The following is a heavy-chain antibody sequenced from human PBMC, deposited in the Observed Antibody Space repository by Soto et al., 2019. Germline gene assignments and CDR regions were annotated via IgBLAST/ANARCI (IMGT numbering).Heavy chain of an antibody. D-gene: IGHD3-3*02. CDR3: ARLPSRHLVDY. Sequence: SETLSLTCTVSGGSISSSSYYWGWIRQPPGKGLEWIGSIYYSGSTYYNPSLKSRVTISVDTSKNQFSLKLSSVTAADTAVYYCARLPSRHLVDYWGQGTLVTV. J-gene: IGHJ4*02. CDR2: IYYSGST. V-gene: IGHV4-39*01. CDR1: GGSISSSSYY.